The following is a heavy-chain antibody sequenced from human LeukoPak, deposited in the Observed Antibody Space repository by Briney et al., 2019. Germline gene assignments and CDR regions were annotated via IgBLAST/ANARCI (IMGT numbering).Heavy chain of an antibody. Sequence: SETLSLTCTVSGGSISSGSYYWSWIRQPPGKGLEWIGSIYHSGSTYYNPSLKSRVTISVDTSKNQFSLKLSSVTAADTAVYYCARRGVVATIGWGAFTLWGQGTLVTVSS. CDR3: ARRGVVATIGWGAFTL. D-gene: IGHD5-12*01. CDR2: IYHSGST. V-gene: IGHV4-39*07. CDR1: GGSISSGSYY. J-gene: IGHJ4*02.